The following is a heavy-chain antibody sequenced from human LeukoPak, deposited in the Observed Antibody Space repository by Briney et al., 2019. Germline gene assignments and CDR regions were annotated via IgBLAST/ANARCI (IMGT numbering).Heavy chain of an antibody. V-gene: IGHV4-34*01. Sequence: PSETLSLTCAVYGGSFSGYYWSWIRQPPGKGLEWIGEINHSGSTNYNPSLKSRVTISVDTSKNQFSLKLSSVTAADTAVYYCARDYYGSGSYLRFGGQGTLVTVSS. J-gene: IGHJ4*02. CDR2: INHSGST. D-gene: IGHD3-10*01. CDR3: ARDYYGSGSYLRF. CDR1: GGSFSGYY.